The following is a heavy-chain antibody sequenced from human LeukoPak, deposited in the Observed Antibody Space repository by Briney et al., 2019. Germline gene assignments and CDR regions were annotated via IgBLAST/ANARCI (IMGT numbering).Heavy chain of an antibody. J-gene: IGHJ4*02. CDR1: GGSVSSDSYY. V-gene: IGHV4-61*01. CDR2: IYYSGNT. Sequence: SETLSLTCTVSGGSVSSDSYYWSWIRQPPGKGLEWIGYIYYSGNTNYNPSLKSRVTISVDTSKNQFSLKLSSVTAADTAVYYCASYTYITMLIWGQGTLVTVSS. D-gene: IGHD3-10*01. CDR3: ASYTYITMLI.